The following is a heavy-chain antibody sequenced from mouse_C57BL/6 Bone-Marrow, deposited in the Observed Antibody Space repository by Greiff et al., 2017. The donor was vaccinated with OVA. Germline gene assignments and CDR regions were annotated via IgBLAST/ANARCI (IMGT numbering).Heavy chain of an antibody. CDR1: GYTFTSYW. CDR2: INPSNGGN. J-gene: IGHJ3*01. Sequence: QVQLQQPGTELVKPGASVKLSCKASGYTFTSYWMHWVKPRPGQGLEWIGNINPSNGGNNYNEKFKSKATLTVDKSSSTAYMQLSSLTSEDSAVYYCARSGENYDYAWFAYWGQGTLVTVSA. V-gene: IGHV1-53*01. CDR3: ARSGENYDYAWFAY. D-gene: IGHD2-4*01.